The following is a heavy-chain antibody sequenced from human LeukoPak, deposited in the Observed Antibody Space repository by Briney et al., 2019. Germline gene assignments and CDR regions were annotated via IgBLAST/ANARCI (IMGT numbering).Heavy chain of an antibody. V-gene: IGHV3-30*18. CDR1: GFTFSTYG. CDR2: ISYDGSNK. CDR3: AKGTYYYDSSGYSY. Sequence: GRSLRLSCAASGFTFSTYGMHWVRQAPGKGLEWVAVISYDGSNKYYADSVKGRFTISRDNSKNTLYLQMNSLRAEDTAVYYCAKGTYYYDSSGYSYWGQGTLVTVSS. J-gene: IGHJ4*02. D-gene: IGHD3-22*01.